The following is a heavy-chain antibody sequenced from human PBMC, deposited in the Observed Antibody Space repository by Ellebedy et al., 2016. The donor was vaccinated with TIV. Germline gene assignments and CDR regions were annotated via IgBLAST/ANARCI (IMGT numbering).Heavy chain of an antibody. D-gene: IGHD3-3*02. CDR1: GITFSSYW. V-gene: IGHV3-7*04. CDR2: VNQDGIGK. Sequence: PGGSLRLSCAASGITFSSYWMSWVRQAPGKGLEWVANVNQDGIGKNYANSVKGRFTISRDNAKNSLYLQMNSLRVEDTAVYYCAKDAFSRGDYWGQGTLVTVSS. CDR3: AKDAFSRGDY. J-gene: IGHJ4*02.